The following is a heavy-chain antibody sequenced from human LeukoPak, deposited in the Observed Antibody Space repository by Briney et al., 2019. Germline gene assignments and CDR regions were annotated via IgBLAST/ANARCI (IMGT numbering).Heavy chain of an antibody. V-gene: IGHV4-39*07. CDR3: ASGAYSSGYYSHPRAQDAFDI. CDR2: IYYSGST. Sequence: SETLSLTCTVSGGSISSSSYYWGWIRQPPGKGLEWIGSIYYSGSTYYNPSLKSRVTISVDTSKNQFSLKLSSVTAADTAVYYCASGAYSSGYYSHPRAQDAFDIWGQGTMVTVSS. CDR1: GGSISSSSYY. J-gene: IGHJ3*02. D-gene: IGHD3-22*01.